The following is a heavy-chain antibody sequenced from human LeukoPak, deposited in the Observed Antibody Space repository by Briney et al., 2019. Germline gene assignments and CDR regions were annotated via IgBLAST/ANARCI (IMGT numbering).Heavy chain of an antibody. Sequence: SVKVSCKASGGTFSSYAISWVRQAPGQGLEWMGGIIPIFGTANYAQKFQGRVTITADESTSTAYMELCSLRSEDTAVYYCASSTQSSGYYRLDYWGQGTLVTVSS. CDR1: GGTFSSYA. CDR3: ASSTQSSGYYRLDY. V-gene: IGHV1-69*13. D-gene: IGHD3-22*01. CDR2: IIPIFGTA. J-gene: IGHJ4*02.